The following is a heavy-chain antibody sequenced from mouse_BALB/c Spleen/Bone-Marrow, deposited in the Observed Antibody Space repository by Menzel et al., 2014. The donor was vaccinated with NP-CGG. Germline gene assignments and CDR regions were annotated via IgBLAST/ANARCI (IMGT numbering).Heavy chain of an antibody. J-gene: IGHJ3*01. D-gene: IGHD1-1*01. CDR3: ARNYYGSFAY. CDR2: ISTGGST. CDR1: GFTFSNYA. V-gene: IGHV5-6-5*01. Sequence: DVRLVESGGDLVKPGGSLKLSCAAPGFTFSNYALSWVCQTPEKRLEGVASISTGGSTYYLDSVKGRFTISRDSARNILYLQMSSLRSEDTAMYYCARNYYGSFAYWGQGTLVTVSA.